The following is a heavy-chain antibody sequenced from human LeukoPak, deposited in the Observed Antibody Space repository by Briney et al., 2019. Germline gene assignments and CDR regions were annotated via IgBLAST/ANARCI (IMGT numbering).Heavy chain of an antibody. D-gene: IGHD5-18*01. J-gene: IGHJ3*02. CDR2: ITAGNGNT. CDR1: GYTFTGYY. CDR3: ARDSARGYSYGYNAFDI. V-gene: IGHV1-18*04. Sequence: ASVKVSCKASGYTFTGYYMHRVRQAPRQGLEWMGWITAGNGNTNYAQKVQGRVTMTTDTSTSTAYMELRSLRSDDTAVYFCARDSARGYSYGYNAFDIWGQGTMVTVSS.